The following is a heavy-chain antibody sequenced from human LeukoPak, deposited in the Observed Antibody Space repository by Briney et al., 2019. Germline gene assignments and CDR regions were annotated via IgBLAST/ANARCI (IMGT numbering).Heavy chain of an antibody. J-gene: IGHJ4*02. D-gene: IGHD5-24*01. CDR2: ISGSGGTT. Sequence: GGSLRLSCAASGFTFSSYAITWVRQAPGKGLEWVSAISGSGGTTYYADSVKGRFTTSRDNSKNTLYLQMSSLRAEDTAVYYCAKALEMATISSDHWGQGTLVTVSS. CDR3: AKALEMATISSDH. CDR1: GFTFSSYA. V-gene: IGHV3-23*01.